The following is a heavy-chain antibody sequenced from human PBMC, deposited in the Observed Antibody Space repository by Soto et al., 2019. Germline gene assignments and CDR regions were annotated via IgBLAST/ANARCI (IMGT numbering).Heavy chain of an antibody. Sequence: ASVKVSCKASGFTFSRSAVQWVRQARGQGLEWMGWIVVGSGNTNYAQKFQERVTMSTDTSTSTAYMELRSLRSDDTAVYYCARRAPPMDVWGQGTTVTAS. CDR2: IVVGSGNT. J-gene: IGHJ6*02. CDR3: ARRAPPMDV. V-gene: IGHV1-58*01. CDR1: GFTFSRSA.